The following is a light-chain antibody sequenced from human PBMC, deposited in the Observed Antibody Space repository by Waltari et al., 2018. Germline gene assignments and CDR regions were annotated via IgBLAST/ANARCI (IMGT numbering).Light chain of an antibody. CDR1: SSNIGSNT. J-gene: IGLJ2*01. Sequence: QSVLTQPPSASGTPGQRVTISCSGSSSNIGSNTVNWYQQLPGTAPKLLIYSDNQRPSGGPDRFSGSKSGTSASLAISGLQSGDETDYYCAAWDDSLNGHIIFGGGTKLTVL. V-gene: IGLV1-44*01. CDR2: SDN. CDR3: AAWDDSLNGHII.